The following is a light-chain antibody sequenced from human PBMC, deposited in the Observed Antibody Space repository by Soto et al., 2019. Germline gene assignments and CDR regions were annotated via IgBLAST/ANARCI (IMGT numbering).Light chain of an antibody. V-gene: IGLV2-14*03. CDR1: SSDVGGYNY. Sequence: QSVLTQPASVSGSPGQSITISCTGTSSDVGGYNYVSWYQQHPGKAPKLMIYDVSDRPSGVSNRFSASKCGNTASLTISELQAEDEADYYCCSYTSSSTPWVFGTGTKVTVL. CDR3: CSYTSSSTPWV. CDR2: DVS. J-gene: IGLJ1*01.